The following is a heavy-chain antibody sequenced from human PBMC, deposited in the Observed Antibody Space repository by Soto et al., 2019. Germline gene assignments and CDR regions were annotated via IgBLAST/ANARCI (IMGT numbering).Heavy chain of an antibody. CDR2: INHSGST. Sequence: SETLSLTCAVYGGSFSGYYWSWIRQPPGKGLEWIGEINHSGSTNYNPSLKSRVTISVDTSKNQFSLKLSSVTAADTAVYYCARVRPRAFLRSYFDYWGQGTLVTVSS. D-gene: IGHD4-17*01. CDR1: GGSFSGYY. V-gene: IGHV4-34*01. CDR3: ARVRPRAFLRSYFDY. J-gene: IGHJ4*02.